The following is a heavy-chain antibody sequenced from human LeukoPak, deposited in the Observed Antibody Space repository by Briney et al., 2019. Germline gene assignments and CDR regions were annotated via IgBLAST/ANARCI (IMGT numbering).Heavy chain of an antibody. CDR3: ARSDPRNWYYYDSSGPRAFDI. V-gene: IGHV4-59*01. D-gene: IGHD3-22*01. CDR1: GGSISSYY. CDR2: IYYSGST. J-gene: IGHJ3*02. Sequence: PSETLSLTCTVSGGSISSYYWSWIRQPPGKGLEWIGYIYYSGSTNYNPSLKSRVTISVDTSKNQFSLKLNSVTAADTAVYYCARSDPRNWYYYDSSGPRAFDIWGQGTMVTVSS.